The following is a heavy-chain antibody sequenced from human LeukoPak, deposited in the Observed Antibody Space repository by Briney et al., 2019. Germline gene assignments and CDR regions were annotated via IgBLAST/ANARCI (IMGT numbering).Heavy chain of an antibody. Sequence: SVKVSCKASGGTFSSYAISWVRQAPGQGLEWMGGIIPIFGTANYAQKFQGRVTITMDESTSTAYMELSSLRSEDTAVYYCAVVEMATIVPYYYYCMDVWGKGTTVTVSS. V-gene: IGHV1-69*05. CDR2: IIPIFGTA. CDR1: GGTFSSYA. CDR3: AVVEMATIVPYYYYCMDV. D-gene: IGHD5-24*01. J-gene: IGHJ6*03.